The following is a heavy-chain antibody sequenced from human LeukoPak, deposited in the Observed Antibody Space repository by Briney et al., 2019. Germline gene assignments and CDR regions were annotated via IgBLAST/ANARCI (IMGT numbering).Heavy chain of an antibody. CDR3: AKDDSSGYSPPSSDY. D-gene: IGHD3-22*01. Sequence: GGSLRLSCTTSGFNFRAYWMAWVRQAPGKGLEWVSAISGSGGSTYYADSVKGRFTISRDNSKNTLFLQMNSLRAEDTAVYYCAKDDSSGYSPPSSDYWGQGTLVTVSS. CDR2: ISGSGGST. V-gene: IGHV3-23*01. CDR1: GFNFRAYW. J-gene: IGHJ4*02.